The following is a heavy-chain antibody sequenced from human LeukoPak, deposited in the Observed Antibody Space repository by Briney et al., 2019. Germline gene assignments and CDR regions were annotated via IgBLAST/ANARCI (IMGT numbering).Heavy chain of an antibody. V-gene: IGHV4-4*07. CDR2: IYISGST. CDR3: ARDRFEVGATTYFDY. J-gene: IGHJ4*02. D-gene: IGHD1-26*01. CDR1: GGSISSYY. Sequence: PSETLSLTCTVSGGSISSYYWSWIRQPAGKGLECIGRIYISGSTNYNPSLKSRVTMSVDTSKNQFSLKLSSVTAADTAVYYCARDRFEVGATTYFDYWGQGTLVTVSS.